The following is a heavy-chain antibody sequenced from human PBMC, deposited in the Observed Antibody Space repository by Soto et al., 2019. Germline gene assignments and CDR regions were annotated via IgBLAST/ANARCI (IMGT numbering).Heavy chain of an antibody. D-gene: IGHD4-17*01. J-gene: IGHJ6*02. CDR3: ASSSDTVINYYYGMDV. CDR1: GYTFTSYG. Sequence: ASVKVSCKASGYTFTSYGISWVRQAPGQGLEWMGWISAYNGNTNYAQKLQGRVTMTTDTSTSTAYMELRSLRSDDTAVYYCASSSDTVINYYYGMDVWGQGTTVTVSS. CDR2: ISAYNGNT. V-gene: IGHV1-18*01.